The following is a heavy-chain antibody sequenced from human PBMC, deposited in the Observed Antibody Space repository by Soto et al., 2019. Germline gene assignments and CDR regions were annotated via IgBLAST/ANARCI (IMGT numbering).Heavy chain of an antibody. D-gene: IGHD3-9*01. J-gene: IGHJ4*02. Sequence: EVQLVESGGGLVKPGGSLRLSCAASGFTFSSYSMNWVRQAPGKGLEWVSSISSSSSYIYYADSVKGRFTISRDNAKNSLYLQMNSLRAEDTAVYYCARDSPEPSFDYDILTGYLGTRDWGQGTLVTVSS. CDR2: ISSSSSYI. CDR3: ARDSPEPSFDYDILTGYLGTRD. V-gene: IGHV3-21*01. CDR1: GFTFSSYS.